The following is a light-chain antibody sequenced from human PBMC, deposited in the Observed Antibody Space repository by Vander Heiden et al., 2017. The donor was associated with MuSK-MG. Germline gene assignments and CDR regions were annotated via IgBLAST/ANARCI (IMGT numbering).Light chain of an antibody. CDR1: SSNTGAGYD. V-gene: IGLV1-40*01. J-gene: IGLJ1*01. Sequence: QSVLTQPPSVSGAPGQRVTISCTGSSSNTGAGYDVHWYQQLPGTAPKLLIYINNNRPSGVPGRFSGSKSGTSASLAITGLQAEDEADYYCQCYDTSLSGHYVFGTGTKVTVL. CDR2: INN. CDR3: QCYDTSLSGHYV.